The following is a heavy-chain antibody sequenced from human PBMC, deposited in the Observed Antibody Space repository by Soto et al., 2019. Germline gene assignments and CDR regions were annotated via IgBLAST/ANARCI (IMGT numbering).Heavy chain of an antibody. CDR3: ARARGGYFDY. J-gene: IGHJ4*02. CDR2: IYYSGSP. CDR1: GASISSYY. V-gene: IGHV4-59*01. Sequence: QVQLQESGPGLVKPSETLSLTCTVSGASISSYYWSWIRQPPGKGLEWIGYIYYSGSPNYNPSLKSRVTLSVDTSKNQFSLKLTSVTAADTAVYYCARARGGYFDYWGQGTLVTVSS.